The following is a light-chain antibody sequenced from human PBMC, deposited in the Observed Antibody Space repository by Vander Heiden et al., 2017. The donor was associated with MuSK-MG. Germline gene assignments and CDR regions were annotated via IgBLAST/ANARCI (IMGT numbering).Light chain of an antibody. CDR1: QSVSSY. CDR2: DAS. CDR3: QQRSYWPPLT. J-gene: IGKJ4*01. V-gene: IGKV3-11*01. Sequence: EIVLTQFPATLSLSPGERATLSCRASQSVSSYLAWFQQKPGQAPRLLIYDASNRATGIPARFSGSGSGTDFTLTISSLEPEDFAVYYCQQRSYWPPLTFGGGTKVEIK.